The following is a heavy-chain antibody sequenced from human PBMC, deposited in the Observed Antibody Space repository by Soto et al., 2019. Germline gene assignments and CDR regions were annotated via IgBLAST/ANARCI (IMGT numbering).Heavy chain of an antibody. CDR1: GYTFNSYG. V-gene: IGHV1-18*01. CDR3: ARGSSLRKMYNWFDP. J-gene: IGHJ5*02. Sequence: ASVKVPCKASGYTFNSYGISWVRKAPGQGLEWMGWISAYNGNTNYAQKLQGRVTMTTDTSTSTAYMELRSLRSDDTAVYYCARGSSLRKMYNWFDPWGQGTLVTVSS. D-gene: IGHD5-12*01. CDR2: ISAYNGNT.